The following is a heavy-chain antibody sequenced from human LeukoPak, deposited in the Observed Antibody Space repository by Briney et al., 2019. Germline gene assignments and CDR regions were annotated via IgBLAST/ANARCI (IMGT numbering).Heavy chain of an antibody. V-gene: IGHV3-48*03. CDR3: ARDQDWNYAFDY. Sequence: GGSLRLSCAAPGFTFSSYEMNWVRQAPGKGLEWVSYISSSGSTIYYADSVKGRFTISRDNAKNSLYLQMNSLRAEDTAVYYCARDQDWNYAFDYWGQGTLVTVSS. D-gene: IGHD1-7*01. J-gene: IGHJ4*02. CDR1: GFTFSSYE. CDR2: ISSSGSTI.